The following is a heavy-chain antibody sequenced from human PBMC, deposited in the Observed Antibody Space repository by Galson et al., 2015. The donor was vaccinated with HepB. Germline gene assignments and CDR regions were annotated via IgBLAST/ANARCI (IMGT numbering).Heavy chain of an antibody. J-gene: IGHJ4*02. D-gene: IGHD3-16*02. V-gene: IGHV3-74*01. CDR2: INSDGSST. Sequence: SLRLSCAASGFTFSSYWMHWVRQAPGKGLVWVSRINSDGSSTSYADSVKGRFTISRDNAKNTLYLQMNSLRAEDTAVYYCASLNSPAYYDYVWGSYRYTTDYWGQGTLVTVSS. CDR1: GFTFSSYW. CDR3: ASLNSPAYYDYVWGSYRYTTDY.